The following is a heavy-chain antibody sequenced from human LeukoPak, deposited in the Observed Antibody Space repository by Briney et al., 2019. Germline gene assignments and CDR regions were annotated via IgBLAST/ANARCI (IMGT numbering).Heavy chain of an antibody. J-gene: IGHJ4*02. CDR2: IIPIFGTA. Sequence: SVKVSCKASGGTFSSYAISWVRQAPGQGLEWMGRIIPIFGTANYAQKFQGRVTITTDESTSTAYMELSSLRSEDTAVYYCARDPLDCSGGSCSDYWGLGTLVTVSS. V-gene: IGHV1-69*05. CDR1: GGTFSSYA. CDR3: ARDPLDCSGGSCSDY. D-gene: IGHD2-15*01.